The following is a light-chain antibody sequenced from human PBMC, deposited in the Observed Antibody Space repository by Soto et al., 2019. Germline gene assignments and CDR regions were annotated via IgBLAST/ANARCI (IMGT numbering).Light chain of an antibody. CDR3: AAWDDSLDALI. CDR2: NNN. Sequence: QSVLTQTPSASGTPGQRVTVSCSGSSSNIGSSTVNWYQHLPGTAPKLLIYNNNQRPSGVPDRFSGAKSGTSASLAISGLQSEDEADYFCAAWDDSLDALIFGGGTKLTVL. CDR1: SSNIGSST. J-gene: IGLJ2*01. V-gene: IGLV1-44*01.